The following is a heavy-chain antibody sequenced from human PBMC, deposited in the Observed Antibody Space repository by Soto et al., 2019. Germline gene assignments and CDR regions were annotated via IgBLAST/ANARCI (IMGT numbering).Heavy chain of an antibody. CDR1: GFTCRSYA. Sequence: QVPLVESGGGVVQPGRSLRLSCAASGFTCRSYAMHWVRQAQGKGLEWVAVISYDGSNKYYADAVKGRFTISRDNSKNTLYMQMNSLRAVDTAVYYCARDRGTVAVAGNFDYWGQGTLVTVSS. V-gene: IGHV3-30-3*01. J-gene: IGHJ4*02. CDR3: ARDRGTVAVAGNFDY. CDR2: ISYDGSNK. D-gene: IGHD6-19*01.